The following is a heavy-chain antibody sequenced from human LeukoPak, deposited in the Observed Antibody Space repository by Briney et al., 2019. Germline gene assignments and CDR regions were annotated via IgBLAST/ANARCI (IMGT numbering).Heavy chain of an antibody. V-gene: IGHV4-31*03. CDR2: IYFSGST. CDR3: AREKLGRFDP. CDR1: GGSISSGNYY. J-gene: IGHJ5*02. D-gene: IGHD7-27*01. Sequence: SETLSLTCTVSGGSISSGNYYWSWIRQRPGKGLEWIGYIYFSGSTYYNPSLKSRVTISRDTTKNQFSLKLSPVTASAPPAYYCAREKLGRFDPWGQGTLVTVSS.